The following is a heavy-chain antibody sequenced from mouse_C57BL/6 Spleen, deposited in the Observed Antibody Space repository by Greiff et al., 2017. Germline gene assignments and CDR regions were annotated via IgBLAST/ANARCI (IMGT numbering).Heavy chain of an antibody. CDR2: ISSGGSYT. CDR1: GFTFSSYG. J-gene: IGHJ2*01. V-gene: IGHV5-6*01. D-gene: IGHD3-3*01. Sequence: EVKVVESGGDLVKPGGSLKLSCAASGFTFSSYGMSWVRQTPDKRLEWVATISSGGSYTYYPDSVKGRFTISRDNAKNTLYLQRSSLKSEDTAMYYCARPGTGFDYWGQGTTLTVSS. CDR3: ARPGTGFDY.